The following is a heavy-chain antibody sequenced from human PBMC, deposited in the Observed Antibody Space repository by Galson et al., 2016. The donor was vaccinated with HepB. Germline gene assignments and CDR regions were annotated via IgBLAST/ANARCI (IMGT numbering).Heavy chain of an antibody. D-gene: IGHD3-3*01. CDR2: ISYDGNNK. CDR1: GFSFSNHG. J-gene: IGHJ6*02. V-gene: IGHV3-30*18. CDR3: AKDLRGYYDFLFGMDV. Sequence: SLRLSCAASGFSFSNHGMHWVRQAPGKGLEWVAFISYDGNNKYYADSVKGRFTISRGNSKNTLFLQMNSLRAEDTAVYYSAKDLRGYYDFLFGMDVWGQGTTVTVSS.